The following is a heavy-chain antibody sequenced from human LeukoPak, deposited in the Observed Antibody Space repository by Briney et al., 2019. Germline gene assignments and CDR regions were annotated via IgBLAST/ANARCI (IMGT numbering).Heavy chain of an antibody. CDR1: GGSITSYY. V-gene: IGHV4-59*12. Sequence: ASETLSLTCTVSGGSITSYYWSWIRQPPGKGLEWIGYIYYSGSTNYNPSLKSRVTISVDTSKTQFSLKLSSVTAADTAVYYCARSRLGSAAIWSNWGQGTLVTVSS. CDR2: IYYSGST. J-gene: IGHJ4*02. CDR3: ARSRLGSAAIWSN. D-gene: IGHD2-2*02.